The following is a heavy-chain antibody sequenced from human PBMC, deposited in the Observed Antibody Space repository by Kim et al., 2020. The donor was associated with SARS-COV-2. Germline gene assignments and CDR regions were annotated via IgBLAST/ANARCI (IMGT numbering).Heavy chain of an antibody. V-gene: IGHV4-31*03. CDR3: ARAVITLVRGGTTFLYYGWHV. D-gene: IGHD3-10*01. J-gene: IGHJ6*04. Sequence: SETLSLTCTVSGASLRSGTHYWTWLRPFPGKGLEWVGYNYYSGNTYYNPTLRSRATISIDMSENQFSLKLDSLTSADTAGYYCARAVITLVRGGTTFLYYGWHVWGKGHTLSLSS. CDR1: GASLRSGTHY. CDR2: NYYSGNT.